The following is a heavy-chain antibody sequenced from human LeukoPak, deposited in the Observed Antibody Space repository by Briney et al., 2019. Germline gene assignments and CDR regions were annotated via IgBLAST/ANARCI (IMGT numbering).Heavy chain of an antibody. D-gene: IGHD3-22*01. Sequence: GASAKVSCKASGYTFNNYGVTWVRQAPGQGLEWMGRISAYNGNANYARNLQDRVTMTTDTSTSTAYMELRRLRPSDTAVYYCARGPRYAYDSSALVLDFWGQGTLVSVSS. J-gene: IGHJ4*02. V-gene: IGHV1-18*01. CDR1: GYTFNNYG. CDR3: ARGPRYAYDSSALVLDF. CDR2: ISAYNGNA.